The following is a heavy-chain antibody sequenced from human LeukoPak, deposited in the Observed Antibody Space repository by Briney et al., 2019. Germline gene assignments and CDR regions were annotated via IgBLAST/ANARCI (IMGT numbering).Heavy chain of an antibody. CDR2: IYYSGST. J-gene: IGHJ4*02. CDR1: GGSISSYY. CDR3: ARGGYNWNPYYFDH. V-gene: IGHV4-59*08. D-gene: IGHD1-20*01. Sequence: SETLSLTCTVSGGSISSYYWSWIRQPPGKGLEWIGYIYYSGSTNYNPSLKSRVTISVDTSKNQFSLKLRSVTAADTAVYYCARGGYNWNPYYFDHWGQGTLVTVSS.